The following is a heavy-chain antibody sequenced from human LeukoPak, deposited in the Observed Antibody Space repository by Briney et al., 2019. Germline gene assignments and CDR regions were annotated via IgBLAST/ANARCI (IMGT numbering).Heavy chain of an antibody. Sequence: GSLRLSCAASRFTFSTYWMSWIRQPPGKGLEWIGYIYYSGSTNYNPSLKSRVTISVDTSKNQFSLKLSSVTAADTAVYYCARVQITRDAFDIWGQGTMVTVSS. CDR1: RFTFSTYW. D-gene: IGHD3-16*01. CDR2: IYYSGST. J-gene: IGHJ3*02. CDR3: ARVQITRDAFDI. V-gene: IGHV4-59*01.